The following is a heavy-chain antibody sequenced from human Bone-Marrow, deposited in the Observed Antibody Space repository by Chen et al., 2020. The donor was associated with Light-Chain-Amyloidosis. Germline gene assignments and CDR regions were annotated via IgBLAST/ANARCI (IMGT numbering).Heavy chain of an antibody. D-gene: IGHD2-21*02. Sequence: QVQLQQGGAGLLRPSETLSLTCAVYGGSFSDYYWSWIRQSPGKGLEWIGEIKNSGSTKYNPSLKSRVSMSLDTSKNQFSLKLSSVTAADTAIYYCAKSLYCGGDCAWGQGTLVTVSS. CDR3: AKSLYCGGDCA. V-gene: IGHV4-34*02. J-gene: IGHJ5*02. CDR1: GGSFSDYY. CDR2: IKNSGST.